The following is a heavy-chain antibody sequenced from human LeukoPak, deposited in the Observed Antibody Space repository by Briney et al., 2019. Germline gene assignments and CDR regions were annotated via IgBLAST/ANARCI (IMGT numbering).Heavy chain of an antibody. CDR1: GGTFSSYA. D-gene: IGHD4-11*01. CDR2: IIPILGIA. J-gene: IGHJ6*02. CDR3: ARTTLQYYYYYGMDV. Sequence: SVKVSCKASGGTFSSYAISWVRQAPGQGLEWMGRIIPILGIANYAQKFQGRVTITADKSTSTAYMELSSLRSEDTAVYYCARTTLQYYYYYGMDVWGQGTTVTVSS. V-gene: IGHV1-69*04.